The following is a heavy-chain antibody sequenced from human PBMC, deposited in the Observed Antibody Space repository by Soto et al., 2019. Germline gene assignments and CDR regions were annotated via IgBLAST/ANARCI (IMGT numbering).Heavy chain of an antibody. CDR3: ARGIAVLGDY. J-gene: IGHJ4*02. Sequence: GGSLRLSCAVSGFSFSTYWMSWVRQAPGKGLEWVSGISASGGSTYYADSVKGRFTISRDNSKNTLSLQMNSLRAEDTAVYYCARGIAVLGDYWGQGTLVTVSS. D-gene: IGHD6-19*01. V-gene: IGHV3-23*01. CDR2: ISASGGST. CDR1: GFSFSTYW.